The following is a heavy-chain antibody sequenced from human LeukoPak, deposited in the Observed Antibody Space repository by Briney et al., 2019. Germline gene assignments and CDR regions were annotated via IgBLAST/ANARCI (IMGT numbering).Heavy chain of an antibody. CDR1: GFTFSSYW. Sequence: GGSLRLSCAASGFTFSSYWMHWVRQAPGKGLEWVSRINSDGSSTSYADSVKGRFTISRDNAKNTLYLQMNSLRAEDTAVYYCARGYYYDSSGFDYWGQGTLVTVSS. J-gene: IGHJ4*02. CDR2: INSDGSST. D-gene: IGHD3-22*01. V-gene: IGHV3-74*01. CDR3: ARGYYYDSSGFDY.